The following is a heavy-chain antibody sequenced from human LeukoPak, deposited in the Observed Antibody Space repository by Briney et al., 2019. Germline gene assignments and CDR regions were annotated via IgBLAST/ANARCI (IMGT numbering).Heavy chain of an antibody. Sequence: PSETLSLTCSVSGGSISTYHWNWIRKPPGKGLEWIGYMQSSGISKYNPSLKSRVNISVDTSKNQFVLNLRSVTAADTAVYYCARDKRHSYGRYFDPWGQGMLVIVSS. D-gene: IGHD5-18*01. J-gene: IGHJ4*02. CDR2: MQSSGIS. V-gene: IGHV4-59*01. CDR1: GGSISTYH. CDR3: ARDKRHSYGRYFDP.